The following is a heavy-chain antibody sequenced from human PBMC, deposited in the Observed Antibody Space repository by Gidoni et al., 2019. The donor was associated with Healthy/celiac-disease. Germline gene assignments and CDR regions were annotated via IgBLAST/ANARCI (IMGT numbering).Heavy chain of an antibody. CDR2: ISIIGSTI. V-gene: IGHV3-48*03. J-gene: IGHJ4*02. CDR1: GFSFSSYE. CDR3: ASNEDPRYSSSWYSYVY. Sequence: EVQLVESGGGLVQRGGSLRLPCAASGFSFSSYEMNWVRQAPGKGLEWVSYISIIGSTIYYADSVKGRFTISRDNAKNSLFLQMNSLRAEDTAVYYCASNEDPRYSSSWYSYVYWGQGTLVTVSS. D-gene: IGHD6-13*01.